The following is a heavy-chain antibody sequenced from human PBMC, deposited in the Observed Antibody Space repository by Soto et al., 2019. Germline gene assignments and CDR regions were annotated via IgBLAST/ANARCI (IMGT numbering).Heavy chain of an antibody. J-gene: IGHJ6*02. V-gene: IGHV1-18*01. CDR2: ISAYNGNT. CDR3: TISLLTGYYIGYYYYGMDV. CDR1: GYTFTSYG. D-gene: IGHD3-9*01. Sequence: ASVKVSCKASGYTFTSYGISWVRQAPGQGLEWMGWISAYNGNTNYAQKLQGRVTMTTDTSTSTAYMELRSLKTEDTAVYYCTISLLTGYYIGYYYYGMDVWGQGTPVTVSS.